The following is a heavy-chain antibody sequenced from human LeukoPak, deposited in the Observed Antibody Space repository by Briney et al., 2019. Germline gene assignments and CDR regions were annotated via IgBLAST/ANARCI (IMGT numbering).Heavy chain of an antibody. CDR1: GGSVSSSYYC. CDR2: FSYNVHS. CDR3: ARVSVAGRGPDY. V-gene: IGHV4-61*01. J-gene: IGHJ4*02. D-gene: IGHD6-13*01. Sequence: SETLSLTCAVSGGSVSSSYYCWSWIRQRPGKGLLRVGFFSYNVHSDYNPSLKSRVTISVDTSKNQFSLRLSSVTAADTAIYYCARVSVAGRGPDYWGQGCEVTVA.